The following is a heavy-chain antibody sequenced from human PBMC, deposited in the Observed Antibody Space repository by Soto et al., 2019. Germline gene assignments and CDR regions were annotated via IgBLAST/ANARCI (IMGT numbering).Heavy chain of an antibody. CDR3: GRHPTGVLNGFDP. CDR1: GYIYDNYW. D-gene: IGHD3-10*01. V-gene: IGHV5-51*01. J-gene: IGHJ5*02. CDR2: RHYSVSRN. Sequence: PGEYLMTSCHGSGYIYDNYWIAWGRHMPGEGQEGVGVRHYSVSRNEYNQPFQGQAAISADKSISTAYLPWNTLWNSDTATYFCGRHPTGVLNGFDPWGQGSRVTVSS.